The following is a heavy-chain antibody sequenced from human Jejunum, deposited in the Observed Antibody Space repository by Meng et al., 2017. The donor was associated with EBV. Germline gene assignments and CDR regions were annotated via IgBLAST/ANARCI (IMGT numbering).Heavy chain of an antibody. J-gene: IGHJ4*02. Sequence: QVRPQESGPGLVKPSGTLSLTWAVSTDFISSYEWWSWVRQPPGKGLEWLGEINQVGSTYYNPSLKSRVTISIDTSKRQFSLRLNSMTAADTAVYYCARASSERLLDYWGQGTLVTVSS. CDR1: TDFISSYEW. CDR3: ARASSERLLDY. V-gene: IGHV4-4*02. CDR2: INQVGST. D-gene: IGHD1-14*01.